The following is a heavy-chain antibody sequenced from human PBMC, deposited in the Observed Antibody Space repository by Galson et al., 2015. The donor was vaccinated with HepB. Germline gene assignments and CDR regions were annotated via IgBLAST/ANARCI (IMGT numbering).Heavy chain of an antibody. D-gene: IGHD2-15*01. V-gene: IGHV3-33*01. CDR2: IWYDGSNK. J-gene: IGHJ4*02. Sequence: SLRLSCAASGFTFSSYGMHWVRQAPGKGLEWVAVIWYDGSNKYYADSVKGRFTISRDNSKNTLYLQMNSLRAEDTAVYYCVREVLCSGGSCYRGFFDYWGQGTLVTVSS. CDR3: VREVLCSGGSCYRGFFDY. CDR1: GFTFSSYG.